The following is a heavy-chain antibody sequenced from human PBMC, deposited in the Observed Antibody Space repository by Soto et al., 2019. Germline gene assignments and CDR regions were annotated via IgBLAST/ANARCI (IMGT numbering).Heavy chain of an antibody. CDR3: ARAFFYQGSDSRGYSFDAFDF. J-gene: IGHJ3*01. CDR1: GYTFTSSG. V-gene: IGHV1-18*01. Sequence: QVQLVQSGAEVKKPGASVKVSCKASGYTFTSSGMSWVRQAPGQGLEWMGWISAHTGSSEYAQRFQGRVNMTTDRSTSTAYTELRSLRSDDTAVYYCARAFFYQGSDSRGYSFDAFDFWGPGTLVTVSS. D-gene: IGHD3-22*01. CDR2: ISAHTGSS.